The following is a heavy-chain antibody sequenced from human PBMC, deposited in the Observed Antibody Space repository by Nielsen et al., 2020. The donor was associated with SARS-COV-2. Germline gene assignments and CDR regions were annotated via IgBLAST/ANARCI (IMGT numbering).Heavy chain of an antibody. V-gene: IGHV4-39*01. Sequence: SETLSLTCTVSGGSISRSTYYWGWIRQHTGKGLEWIGNVFDSGSTYYNPSLKTRVTISVDTSKNEFSLKMNSVTAADTAVYYCARSPSMVRGLFDFWGQRALVTVSS. CDR1: GGSISRSTYY. CDR2: VFDSGST. J-gene: IGHJ4*02. CDR3: ARSPSMVRGLFDF. D-gene: IGHD3-10*01.